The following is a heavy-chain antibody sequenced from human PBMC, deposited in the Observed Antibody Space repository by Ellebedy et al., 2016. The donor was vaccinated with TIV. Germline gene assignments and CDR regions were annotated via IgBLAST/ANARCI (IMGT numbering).Heavy chain of an antibody. Sequence: ASVKVSXXASGYTFTGYYMHWVRQAPGQGLEWMGWINPNSGGTNYAQKFQGWVTMTRDTSISTAYMELSRLRSDDTAMYYCARSVYSGLVLDYWGQGTLVTVSS. D-gene: IGHD5-12*01. V-gene: IGHV1-2*04. CDR1: GYTFTGYY. CDR2: INPNSGGT. CDR3: ARSVYSGLVLDY. J-gene: IGHJ4*02.